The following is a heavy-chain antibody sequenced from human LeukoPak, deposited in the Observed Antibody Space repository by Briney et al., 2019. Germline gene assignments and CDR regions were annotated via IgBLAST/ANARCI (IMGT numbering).Heavy chain of an antibody. CDR2: ISYDGSNK. D-gene: IGHD3-10*01. Sequence: GGSLRLSCAASGFTFSSYGMHWVRQAPGKGLEWVAVISYDGSNKYYADSVKGRFTISRDNSKNTLYLQMNSLRAEDTAVYYCAKERAAHGLWFGEFTFDYWGQGTLVTVSS. CDR1: GFTFSSYG. J-gene: IGHJ4*02. V-gene: IGHV3-30*18. CDR3: AKERAAHGLWFGEFTFDY.